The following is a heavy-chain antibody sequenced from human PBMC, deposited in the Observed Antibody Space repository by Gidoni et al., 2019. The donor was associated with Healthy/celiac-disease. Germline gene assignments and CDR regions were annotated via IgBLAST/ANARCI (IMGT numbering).Heavy chain of an antibody. J-gene: IGHJ4*02. Sequence: DDYTMHWVRQAPGKGLEWVSLISWDGGSTYYADSVKGRFTISRDNSKNSLYLQMNSLRTEDTALYYCAKDSSGYDYSFDYWGQGTLVTVSS. V-gene: IGHV3-43*01. CDR2: ISWDGGST. D-gene: IGHD5-12*01. CDR1: DDYT. CDR3: AKDSSGYDYSFDY.